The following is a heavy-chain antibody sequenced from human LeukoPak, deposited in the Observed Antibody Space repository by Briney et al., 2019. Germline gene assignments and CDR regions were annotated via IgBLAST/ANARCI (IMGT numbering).Heavy chain of an antibody. CDR1: GYTFTSYG. Sequence: ASVKVSCKASGYTFTSYGISWVRQAPGQGLEWMGWISAYNGNTNYAQKLQGRVTMTTDTSTSTAYMELRSLRSDDTAVCYCARVDCSGGSCYLGDYWGQGTLVTVSS. CDR3: ARVDCSGGSCYLGDY. CDR2: ISAYNGNT. J-gene: IGHJ4*02. D-gene: IGHD2-15*01. V-gene: IGHV1-18*04.